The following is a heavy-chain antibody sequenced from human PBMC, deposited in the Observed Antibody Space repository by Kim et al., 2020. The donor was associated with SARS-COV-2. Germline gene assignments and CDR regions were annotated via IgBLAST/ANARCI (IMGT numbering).Heavy chain of an antibody. J-gene: IGHJ6*02. D-gene: IGHD3-10*01. V-gene: IGHV3-30*04. CDR2: ISYDGSNK. CDR1: GFTFSSYA. CDR3: AMSGGFGELFQQDYYYGMDV. Sequence: GGSLRLSCAASGFTFSSYAMHWVRQAPGKGLEWVAVISYDGSNKYYADSVKGRFTISRDNSKNTLYLQMNSLRAEDTAVYYCAMSGGFGELFQQDYYYGMDVWGQGTTVTVSS.